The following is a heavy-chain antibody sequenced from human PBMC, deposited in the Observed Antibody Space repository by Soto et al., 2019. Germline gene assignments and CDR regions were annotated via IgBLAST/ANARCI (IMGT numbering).Heavy chain of an antibody. D-gene: IGHD1-7*01. Sequence: SGPTLVNPTQTLTLTCTFSGFSLSTSRVGVGWIRQPPGKALEWLALIYWDDDKRYSPSLKSRLTITKDTSKNQVVLTMTNMDPVDTATYYCAHVEWNFSPVNLDYWGQGTLVTVSS. CDR2: IYWDDDK. V-gene: IGHV2-5*02. CDR1: GFSLSTSRVG. CDR3: AHVEWNFSPVNLDY. J-gene: IGHJ4*02.